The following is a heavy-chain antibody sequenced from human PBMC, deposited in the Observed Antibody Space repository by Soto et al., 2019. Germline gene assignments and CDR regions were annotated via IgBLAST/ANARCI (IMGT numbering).Heavy chain of an antibody. J-gene: IGHJ5*02. V-gene: IGHV4-30-4*01. CDR1: GGSISSGDYY. CDR3: AFMLRFSASNWFDP. D-gene: IGHD3-3*01. Sequence: PSETLSLTCTVSGGSISSGDYYWSWIRQPPGKGLEWIGYIYYSGSTYYNPSLKSRVTISVDTSKNQFSLKLSSVTAADTAVYYCAFMLRFSASNWFDPWGQGTLVNV. CDR2: IYYSGST.